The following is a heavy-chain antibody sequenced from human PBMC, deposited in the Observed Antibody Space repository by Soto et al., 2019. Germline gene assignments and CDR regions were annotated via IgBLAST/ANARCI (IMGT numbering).Heavy chain of an antibody. J-gene: IGHJ6*02. Sequence: GXSVKSACKASVYTFTSNAINWVRQAPGQELEWMGWINGGNGYTKYSRNFQDRVTLTRDTSASTTYMELSSLRSEDTAIFYCARATYTSGHSPTFAMDVWGQGPTVTVSS. D-gene: IGHD3-10*01. V-gene: IGHV1-3*01. CDR2: INGGNGYT. CDR3: ARATYTSGHSPTFAMDV. CDR1: VYTFTSNA.